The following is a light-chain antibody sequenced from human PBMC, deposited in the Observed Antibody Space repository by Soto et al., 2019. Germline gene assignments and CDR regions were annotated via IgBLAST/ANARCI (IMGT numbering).Light chain of an antibody. V-gene: IGLV2-14*01. CDR2: DVS. Sequence: ALTPPASVSGSPGQSITISCTGTSSDVGGYNYVSWYQQHPGKAPKLMIYDVSNRPSGVSNRFSGSKSGNTASLTISGLQAEDEADYYCSSYTSSSTLGVFGTGTKLTVL. CDR3: SSYTSSSTLGV. J-gene: IGLJ1*01. CDR1: SSDVGGYNY.